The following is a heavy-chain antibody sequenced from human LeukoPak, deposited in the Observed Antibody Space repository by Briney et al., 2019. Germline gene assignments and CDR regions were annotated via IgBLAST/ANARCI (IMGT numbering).Heavy chain of an antibody. J-gene: IGHJ4*02. D-gene: IGHD3-10*01. V-gene: IGHV5-51*01. CDR1: GYNFTNYW. CDR2: IYPGDSDT. Sequence: GESLKISCKGSGYNFTNYWIGWVRQMPGKGLEWMGIIYPGDSDTRYSPSFQGQVTISADKSISTAYLQWSSLKASDTAMYYCARQMQDYYGSGVRPDYWGQGTLVTVSS. CDR3: ARQMQDYYGSGVRPDY.